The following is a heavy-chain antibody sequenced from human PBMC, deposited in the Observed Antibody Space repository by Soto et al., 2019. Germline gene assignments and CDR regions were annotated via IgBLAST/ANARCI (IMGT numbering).Heavy chain of an antibody. D-gene: IGHD6-19*01. CDR1: GYTFTSYY. J-gene: IGHJ4*02. CDR2: INPSGGST. Sequence: ASVKVSCKASGYTFTSYYMHWVRQAPGQGLEWMGIINPSGGSTSYAQKFQGRVTMTRDTSTSTVYMELSSLRSEDTAVYYCARDLTDAPGYSSGYGLDYWGQGTLVTVSS. V-gene: IGHV1-46*01. CDR3: ARDLTDAPGYSSGYGLDY.